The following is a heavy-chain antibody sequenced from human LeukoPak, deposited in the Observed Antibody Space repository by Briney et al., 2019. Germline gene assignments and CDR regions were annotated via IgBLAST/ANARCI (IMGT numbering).Heavy chain of an antibody. CDR1: GGSISTYY. J-gene: IGHJ6*03. CDR3: ARAGSGWYYYYMDV. Sequence: SETLSLTCTVSGGSISTYYWSWIRQPPGKGLENIGYIYYTGSTNYNPSLKSRVTISVDTSKNQFSLKLSSVTAADTAVYYCARAGSGWYYYYMDVWGKGTTVTVSS. CDR2: IYYTGST. D-gene: IGHD6-19*01. V-gene: IGHV4-59*01.